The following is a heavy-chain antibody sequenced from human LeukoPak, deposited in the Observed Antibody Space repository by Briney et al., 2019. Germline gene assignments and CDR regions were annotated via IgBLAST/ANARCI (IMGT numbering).Heavy chain of an antibody. CDR1: GFTFSSYG. J-gene: IGHJ4*02. CDR3: AKTGSSRFDY. CDR2: FSGSGGST. Sequence: GGTLRLSCAASGFTFSSYGMRWVRQAPGKGPEWVSAFSGSGGSTYYADSVKGRFTISRDNSKNTLFLQMNSLRAEDTAVYYCAKTGSSRFDYWGQGTLVTVSS. D-gene: IGHD1-26*01. V-gene: IGHV3-23*01.